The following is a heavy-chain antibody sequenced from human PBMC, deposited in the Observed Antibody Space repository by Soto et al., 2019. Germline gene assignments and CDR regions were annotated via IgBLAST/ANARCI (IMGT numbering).Heavy chain of an antibody. CDR2: IRHTTSAT. V-gene: IGHV3-48*02. CDR1: QFPFDVYS. Sequence: GGALRLSCVASQFPFDVYSMHWVRRARGKGLEWVSYIRHTTSATFYADAVKGRFTISRDNRKNSLFLQMNSLRDDDTGVYFCARDRGSSGMFELDVWGPGTLVTVSS. J-gene: IGHJ3*01. D-gene: IGHD6-19*01. CDR3: ARDRGSSGMFELDV.